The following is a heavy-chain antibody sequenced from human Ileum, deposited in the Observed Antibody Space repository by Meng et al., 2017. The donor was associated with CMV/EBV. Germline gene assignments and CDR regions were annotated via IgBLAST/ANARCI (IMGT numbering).Heavy chain of an antibody. Sequence: CAASGFTFSRYVMSWVRQAPGKGLEWVSGISGSGGSAYYAASAKGRFTISRDNPENTMDLQMSSLRPEDTAIYYCAKGHSTGTIYFDYWGQGILVTVSS. J-gene: IGHJ4*01. CDR1: GFTFSRYV. D-gene: IGHD2-8*02. CDR2: ISGSGGSA. CDR3: AKGHSTGTIYFDY. V-gene: IGHV3-23*01.